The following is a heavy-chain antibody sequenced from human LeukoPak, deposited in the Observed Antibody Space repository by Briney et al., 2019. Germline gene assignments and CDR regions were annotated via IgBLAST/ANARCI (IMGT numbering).Heavy chain of an antibody. J-gene: IGHJ6*02. D-gene: IGHD2-2*01. CDR1: GFTFSSYG. CDR2: ISYDGSNK. CDR3: AKARNRYCSSTSCFYGTDV. V-gene: IGHV3-30*18. Sequence: GGSLRLSCAASGFTFSSYGMHWVRQAPGKGLEWVAVISYDGSNKYYADSVKGRFTISRDNSKNTLYLQMNSLRAEDTAVYYCAKARNRYCSSTSCFYGTDVWGQGTTVTVSS.